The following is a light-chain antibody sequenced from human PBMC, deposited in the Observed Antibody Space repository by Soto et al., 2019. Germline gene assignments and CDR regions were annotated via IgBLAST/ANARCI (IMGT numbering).Light chain of an antibody. CDR2: GTS. V-gene: IGKV1-39*01. CDR1: QNISHF. CDR3: HQRYRSPLN. Sequence: DIQMTQSPLSLSASVGESVTITCRASQNISHFLNWYQQKPGKPPRLLIFGTSNLQSGVPSRFRGSRSETDFSLTISGLKPEDFSTYICHQRYRSPLNFGPGTRVA. J-gene: IGKJ3*01.